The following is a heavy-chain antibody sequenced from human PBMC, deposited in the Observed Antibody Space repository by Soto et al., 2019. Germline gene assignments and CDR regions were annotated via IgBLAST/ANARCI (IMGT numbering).Heavy chain of an antibody. J-gene: IGHJ5*02. V-gene: IGHV1-2*02. CDR1: GYTFTGYY. D-gene: IGHD6-6*01. CDR2: INPNSGGT. Sequence: ASVKVSCKASGYTFTGYYMHWVRQAPGQGLEWMGWINPNSGGTNYAQKFQGGVTMTRATSISKAYMELSRLRSDDTAVYYCARESVGSDYPPYSSSSVYNWFDPWGQGTLVTVSS. CDR3: ARESVGSDYPPYSSSSVYNWFDP.